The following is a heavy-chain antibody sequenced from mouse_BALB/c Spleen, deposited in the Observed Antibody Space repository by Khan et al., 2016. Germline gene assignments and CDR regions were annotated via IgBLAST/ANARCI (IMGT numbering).Heavy chain of an antibody. CDR3: ARSPDDYDVVFAY. CDR1: GFNIKDTY. Sequence: VQLKQSGAELVKPGASVKLSCTASGFNIKDTYMHWVKQSPEQGLEWIGRIDPANGNTKYDPKFQGKATITADTSSNTAYLQLSSLTSEDTAVYYCARSPDDYDVVFAYWGQGTLVTVSA. V-gene: IGHV14-3*02. D-gene: IGHD2-4*01. CDR2: IDPANGNT. J-gene: IGHJ3*01.